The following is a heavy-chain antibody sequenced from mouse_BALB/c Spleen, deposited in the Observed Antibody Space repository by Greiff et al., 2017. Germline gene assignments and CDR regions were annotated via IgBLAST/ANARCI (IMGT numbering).Heavy chain of an antibody. D-gene: IGHD1-1*01. CDR3: AGDLATVVATNAMDY. Sequence: EVMLVESGGGLVKPGGSLKLSCAASGFTFSDYYMYWVRQTPEKRLEWVATISDGGSYTYYPDSVKGRFTISRDNAKNNLYLQMSSLKSEDTAMYYCAGDLATVVATNAMDYWGQGTSVTVSS. CDR1: GFTFSDYY. CDR2: ISDGGSYT. J-gene: IGHJ4*01. V-gene: IGHV5-4*02.